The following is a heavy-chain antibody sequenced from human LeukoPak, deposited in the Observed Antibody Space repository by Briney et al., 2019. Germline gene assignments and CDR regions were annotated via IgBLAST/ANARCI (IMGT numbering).Heavy chain of an antibody. Sequence: GGSLRLSCAASGFTVSSNYMSWVRQAPGKGLEWVSVIYSGGSTYYADSVKGRFTISRDNSKNTLYLQMNSLRAEDTAVYYCARDQGRDGYNWRYWGQGTLVTVSS. D-gene: IGHD5-24*01. CDR3: ARDQGRDGYNWRY. CDR2: IYSGGST. CDR1: GFTVSSNY. J-gene: IGHJ4*02. V-gene: IGHV3-53*01.